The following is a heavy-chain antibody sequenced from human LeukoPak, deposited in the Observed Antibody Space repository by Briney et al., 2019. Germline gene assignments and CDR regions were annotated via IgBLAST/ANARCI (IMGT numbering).Heavy chain of an antibody. Sequence: RPSETLSLTCAVYGGSFSGYYWSWIRQPPGKGLEWIGEINHSGSTNYNPSLKRRVTISVDTSKNQFSLKLASVTAADTAIYYCAKGAGGFSYYNWFDPWGQGTLVTVSS. CDR1: GGSFSGYY. D-gene: IGHD5-18*01. V-gene: IGHV4-34*01. J-gene: IGHJ5*02. CDR3: AKGAGGFSYYNWFDP. CDR2: INHSGST.